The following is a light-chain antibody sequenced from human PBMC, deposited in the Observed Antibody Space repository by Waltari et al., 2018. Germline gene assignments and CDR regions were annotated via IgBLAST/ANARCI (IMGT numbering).Light chain of an antibody. CDR2: DAS. CDR1: QGISSA. V-gene: IGKV1-13*02. CDR3: QQFNSFPIT. Sequence: AIQLTQSPSSLSASVGDRVTITCRASQGISSALAWYQQKPGKAPKVLIYDASSLESGVTSRFRGSGSGTYFTLTISSLQPEDFATYYCQQFNSFPITFGLGTRLDIK. J-gene: IGKJ5*01.